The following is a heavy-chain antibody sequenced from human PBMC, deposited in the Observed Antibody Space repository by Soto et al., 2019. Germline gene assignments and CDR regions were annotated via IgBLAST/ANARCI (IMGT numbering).Heavy chain of an antibody. J-gene: IGHJ4*02. Sequence: TGGSLRLSCAASGFTFSSYAMSWVRQAPGKGLEWVSAISGSGGSTYYADSVKGRFTISRDNSKNTLYLQMNSLRAEDTAVYYCAKIGDVLLWFGELFSDYWGQGTLVTVSS. D-gene: IGHD3-10*01. CDR3: AKIGDVLLWFGELFSDY. CDR1: GFTFSSYA. V-gene: IGHV3-23*01. CDR2: ISGSGGST.